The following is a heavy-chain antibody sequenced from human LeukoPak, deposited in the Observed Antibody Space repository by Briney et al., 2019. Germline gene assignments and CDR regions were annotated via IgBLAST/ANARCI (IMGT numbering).Heavy chain of an antibody. V-gene: IGHV4-59*01. Sequence: SETLSLTCTVSGGSISSYYWSWIRQPPGKGLEWIGYIYYSGNTNYNPSLKSRVTISVDRSKNQCSLKLSSVTAADTAVYYCARREQQLARGWFDPWGQGTLVTVSS. J-gene: IGHJ5*02. CDR2: IYYSGNT. CDR1: GGSISSYY. CDR3: ARREQQLARGWFDP. D-gene: IGHD6-13*01.